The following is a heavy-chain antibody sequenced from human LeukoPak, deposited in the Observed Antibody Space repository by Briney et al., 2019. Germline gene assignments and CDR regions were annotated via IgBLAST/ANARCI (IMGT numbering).Heavy chain of an antibody. Sequence: SETLSLTCTVSGGSISSYYWSWIRQPPGKGLEWIGYIYYSGSTNCNPSLKSRVTISVDTSKNQFSLKLSSVTAADTAVYYCASLRRGYNWFDPWGQGTLVTVSS. CDR1: GGSISSYY. CDR3: ASLRRGYNWFDP. CDR2: IYYSGST. J-gene: IGHJ5*02. V-gene: IGHV4-59*08.